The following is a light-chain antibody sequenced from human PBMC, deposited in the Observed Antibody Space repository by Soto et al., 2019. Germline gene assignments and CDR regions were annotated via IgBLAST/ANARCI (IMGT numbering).Light chain of an antibody. CDR2: DVS. Sequence: QSALTQPASVSGSPGQSITISCTGTSSDVGYYNYVSWYQHHPGKAPKLMIYDVSYRTSVVSYRFSGSKSGNTASLTISGLQAGDEADYYCTSYTDRSPVVFGGGTKLTVL. V-gene: IGLV2-14*03. CDR3: TSYTDRSPVV. J-gene: IGLJ2*01. CDR1: SSDVGYYNY.